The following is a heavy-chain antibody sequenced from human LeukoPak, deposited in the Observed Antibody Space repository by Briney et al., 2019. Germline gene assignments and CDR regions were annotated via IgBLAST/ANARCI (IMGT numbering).Heavy chain of an antibody. V-gene: IGHV3-48*03. CDR2: ISSRGSTI. CDR3: ARGLPSSGWPDY. J-gene: IGHJ4*02. D-gene: IGHD6-19*01. Sequence: GGSLRLSCAASGFTFSSYEMNWVRQAPGKGLEWVSYISSRGSTIYYADSVKGRFTISRDNAKSSLYLQMNSLRAEDAAVYYCARGLPSSGWPDYWGQGTLDSVSS. CDR1: GFTFSSYE.